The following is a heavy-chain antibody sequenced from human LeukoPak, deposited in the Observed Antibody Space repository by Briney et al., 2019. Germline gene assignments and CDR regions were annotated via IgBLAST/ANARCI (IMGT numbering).Heavy chain of an antibody. CDR3: ARGVLQGPNGGFDY. J-gene: IGHJ4*02. CDR2: IFHIGST. V-gene: IGHV4-4*02. CDR1: GVSIGSSEW. Sequence: PSETLSLTCAVSGVSIGSSEWWSWVRQPPGKGLEWIGEIFHIGSTNYNPSLKSRVTISIDKSKNHFSLKLTSVTAADTAVYYCARGVLQGPNGGFDYWGQGTLVTVSS. D-gene: IGHD6-6*01.